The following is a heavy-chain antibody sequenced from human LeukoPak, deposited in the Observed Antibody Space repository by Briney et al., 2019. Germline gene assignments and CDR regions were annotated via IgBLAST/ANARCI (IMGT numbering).Heavy chain of an antibody. CDR2: FNSNSGGT. CDR1: GYGFTCYY. J-gene: IGHJ5*02. CDR3: ARRPVPAAIKGGWFDP. Sequence: ASVKVSCNASGYGFTCYYMQWGLQAPGQGVEWRVWFNSNSGGTNYAQKFQGRVTMTRDTSISTAYMEVSRLRSDDTAVYYCARRPVPAAIKGGWFDPWGQGTLVTVSS. D-gene: IGHD2-2*01. V-gene: IGHV1-2*02.